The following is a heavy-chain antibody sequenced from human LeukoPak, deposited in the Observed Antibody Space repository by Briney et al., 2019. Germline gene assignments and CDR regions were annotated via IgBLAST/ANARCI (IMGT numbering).Heavy chain of an antibody. D-gene: IGHD4-17*01. CDR2: IYYSGST. Sequence: PSETLSLTCTVSGGSISSSSYYWSWIRQPPGKGLEWIGYIYYSGSTNYNPSLKSRVTISVDTSKNQFSLKLSSVTAADTAVYYCAGKTVTTVTSGGYYYYYMDVWGKGTTVTVSS. V-gene: IGHV4-61*01. CDR1: GGSISSSSYY. CDR3: AGKTVTTVTSGGYYYYYMDV. J-gene: IGHJ6*03.